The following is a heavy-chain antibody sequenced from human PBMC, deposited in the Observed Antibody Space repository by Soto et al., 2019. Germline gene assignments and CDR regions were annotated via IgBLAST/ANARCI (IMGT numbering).Heavy chain of an antibody. J-gene: IGHJ4*02. Sequence: ASVKVSCKASGYTFTSYGISWVRQAPGQGLEWMGWISAYNGNTNYAQKLQGRVTMTTDTSTSTAYMELRSLRSDDTAVYYCARGPLTIFGVAPPDYWGQRTLVTVSS. D-gene: IGHD3-3*01. CDR3: ARGPLTIFGVAPPDY. V-gene: IGHV1-18*01. CDR1: GYTFTSYG. CDR2: ISAYNGNT.